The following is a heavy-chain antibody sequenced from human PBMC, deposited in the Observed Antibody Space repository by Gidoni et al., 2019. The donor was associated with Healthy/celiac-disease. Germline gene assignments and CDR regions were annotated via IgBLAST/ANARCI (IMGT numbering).Heavy chain of an antibody. D-gene: IGHD6-13*01. CDR2: ISWNSGSI. CDR3: AKDMRGIAAAGGTWYYYGMDV. J-gene: IGHJ6*02. Sequence: EVQLVESGGGLVQPGRSLRLSCAASGFTFDDYAMHWVRQAPGKGLEWVSGISWNSGSIGYADSVKGRFTISRDNAKNSLYLQMNSLRAEDTALYYCAKDMRGIAAAGGTWYYYGMDVWGQGTTVTVSS. CDR1: GFTFDDYA. V-gene: IGHV3-9*01.